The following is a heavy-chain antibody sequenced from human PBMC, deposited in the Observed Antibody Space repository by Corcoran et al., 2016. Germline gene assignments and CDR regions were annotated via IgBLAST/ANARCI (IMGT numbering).Heavy chain of an antibody. D-gene: IGHD2-15*01. V-gene: IGHV3-74*01. CDR3: ARSCSYAGSCYGRFDL. J-gene: IGHJ5*02. Sequence: EVLLVESGGGLVQPGGSLRLSCVGSEFTFSDYWMHWVRRAPGKGLVWVSRMKGDGSGTSYADSVQGRFIISRDNARNTLYLQMNSLRDDDTGLYYCARSCSYAGSCYGRFDLWGQGTLVTVSS. CDR2: MKGDGSGT. CDR1: EFTFSDYW.